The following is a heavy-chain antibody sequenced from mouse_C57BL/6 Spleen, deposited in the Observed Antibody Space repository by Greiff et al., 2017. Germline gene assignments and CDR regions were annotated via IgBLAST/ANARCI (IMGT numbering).Heavy chain of an antibody. CDR3: ARYDYDYFDY. CDR1: GYTFTSYW. Sequence: QVQLQQPGAELVMPGASVKLSCKASGYTFTSYWMHWVKQRPGQGLEWIGEIDPSDSYTNYNQTFKGKSTLTVDKSSSTAYMQLSSLTSEDSAVYYCARYDYDYFDYWGQGTTLTVSS. V-gene: IGHV1-69*01. CDR2: IDPSDSYT. J-gene: IGHJ2*01. D-gene: IGHD2-4*01.